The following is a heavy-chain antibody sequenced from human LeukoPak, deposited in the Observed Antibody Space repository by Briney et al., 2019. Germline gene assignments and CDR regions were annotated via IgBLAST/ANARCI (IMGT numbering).Heavy chain of an antibody. CDR1: GYTFTSYD. V-gene: IGHV1-8*03. CDR2: MNPNSGNT. D-gene: IGHD6-19*01. CDR3: AIQQWLVRGYYYYYMDV. Sequence: GASVKVSCKASGYTFTSYDINWVRQATGRGLEWMGWMNPNSGNTGYAQKFQGRVTITRNTSISTAYMELSSLRSEDTAVYYCAIQQWLVRGYYYYYMDVWGKGTTVTISS. J-gene: IGHJ6*03.